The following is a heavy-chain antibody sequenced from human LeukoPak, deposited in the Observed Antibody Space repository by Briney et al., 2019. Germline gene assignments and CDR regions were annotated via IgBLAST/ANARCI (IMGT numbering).Heavy chain of an antibody. CDR1: GYSFTSDW. V-gene: IGHV5-51*01. Sequence: ESLKISCKGSGYSFTSDWIGWVRQMPGKGLEWMGIMYPGDSDTRYSPSFQGQVTISVDKSISTAYLQWSSLKASDTAMYYCGRHLYGGNSAIDYWGQGTLVTVSS. CDR3: GRHLYGGNSAIDY. CDR2: MYPGDSDT. D-gene: IGHD4-23*01. J-gene: IGHJ4*02.